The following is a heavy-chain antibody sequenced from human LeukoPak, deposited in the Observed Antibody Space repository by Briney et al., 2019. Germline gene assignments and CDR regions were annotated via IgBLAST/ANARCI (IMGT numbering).Heavy chain of an antibody. J-gene: IGHJ2*01. CDR2: ISGSGGST. D-gene: IGHD4-23*01. Sequence: GGSLRLSCAASGFTFSSSAMSWVRQAPGKGLEWVSSISGSGGSTYYADSVKGRFTISRDNAKNSLYLQMNSLRAEDTALYYCVRGGNAYWYFDLWGRGTLVTVSS. V-gene: IGHV3-23*01. CDR3: VRGGNAYWYFDL. CDR1: GFTFSSSA.